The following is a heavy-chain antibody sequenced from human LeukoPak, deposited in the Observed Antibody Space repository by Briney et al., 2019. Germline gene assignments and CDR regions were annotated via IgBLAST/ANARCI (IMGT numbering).Heavy chain of an antibody. Sequence: ASVKASCKAFGYTSTSSAMHWVRQAPGQRLGWMGWINAGNVTTKYSQKFQGRVTTIRDTTASTAYMELSSLRSEDTAVYYFASSSSGSYYGNDYWGQGTLVTVSS. J-gene: IGHJ4*02. V-gene: IGHV1-3*01. D-gene: IGHD3-10*01. CDR2: INAGNVTT. CDR3: ASSSSGSYYGNDY. CDR1: GYTSTSSA.